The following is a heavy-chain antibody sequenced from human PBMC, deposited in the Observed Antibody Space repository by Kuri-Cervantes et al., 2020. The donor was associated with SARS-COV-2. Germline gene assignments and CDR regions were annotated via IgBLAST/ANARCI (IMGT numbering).Heavy chain of an antibody. CDR2: IKQDGSEK. CDR1: GFTFSSYW. D-gene: IGHD3-3*01. Sequence: GESLKISCAASGFTFSSYWMSWVRQAPGKGLEWVANIKQDGSEKYYVDSVKGRFTISRDNAKNSLYLQMNSLRAEDTAVYYCARKYYDFWSGLQYFQHWGQGTLVTVSS. CDR3: ARKYYDFWSGLQYFQH. J-gene: IGHJ1*01. V-gene: IGHV3-7*01.